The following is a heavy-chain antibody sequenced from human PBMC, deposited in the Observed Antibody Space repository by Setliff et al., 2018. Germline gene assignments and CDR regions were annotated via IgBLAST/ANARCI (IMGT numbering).Heavy chain of an antibody. Sequence: GSGPTLVNPTPTLTLTCAFPGFSLTASGVCVTWIRQPPGKTLEWLARIDWDDAKYYRTSLKTRLTISKDTSKNQVVLTMTNMDPVDTATYYCARINMVRGVPPHLDYWGQGTLVTVSS. CDR2: IDWDDAK. CDR3: ARINMVRGVPPHLDY. CDR1: GFSLTASGVC. V-gene: IGHV2-70*11. D-gene: IGHD3-10*01. J-gene: IGHJ4*02.